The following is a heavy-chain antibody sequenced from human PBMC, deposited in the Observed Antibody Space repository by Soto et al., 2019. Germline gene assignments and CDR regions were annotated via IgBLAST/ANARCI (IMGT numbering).Heavy chain of an antibody. CDR1: GVPISSSSW. J-gene: IGHJ4*02. CDR2: IYHSGST. V-gene: IGHV4-4*02. D-gene: IGHD3-10*01. Sequence: QVQLQESGPGLVKPSGTLSLTCAVSGVPISSSSWWCWVRQPPGKGLEWIGEIYHSGSTNYNPSLKSRVTISVDKSNNHFSMKLTSVTAADTAVYYCAGGFGSGHYDYWGQGTLLTVSS. CDR3: AGGFGSGHYDY.